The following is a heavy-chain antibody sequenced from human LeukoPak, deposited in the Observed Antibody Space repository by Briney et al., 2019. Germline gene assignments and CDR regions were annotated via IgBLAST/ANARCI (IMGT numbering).Heavy chain of an antibody. CDR1: GFTFSSYG. V-gene: IGHV3-33*01. CDR3: ASRVVVPAVNMDV. J-gene: IGHJ6*04. Sequence: GGSLRLSCAASGFTFSSYGMHWVRQAPGKGLEWVAVIWYDGSNKYYADSVKGRFTISRDNSKNTLYLQMNSLRAEDTAVYYCASRVVVPAVNMDVWGKGTTVTVSS. D-gene: IGHD2-2*01. CDR2: IWYDGSNK.